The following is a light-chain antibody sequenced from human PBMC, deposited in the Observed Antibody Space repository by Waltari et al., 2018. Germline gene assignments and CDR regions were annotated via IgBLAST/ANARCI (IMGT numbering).Light chain of an antibody. Sequence: QSALTQPASVSGSPGQSITISCTGTSSDVGAFNYVSWYQQHPGEAPKLIIYDVSNRPSGVSDRFSGSQSGNTASLTISGLQGEDEAVYHCTSYTSNRLFVVGTGTTLTVL. CDR3: TSYTSNRLFV. V-gene: IGLV2-14*03. J-gene: IGLJ1*01. CDR2: DVS. CDR1: SSDVGAFNY.